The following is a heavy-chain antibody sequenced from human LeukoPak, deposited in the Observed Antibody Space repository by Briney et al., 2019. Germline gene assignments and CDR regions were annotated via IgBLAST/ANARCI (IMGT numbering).Heavy chain of an antibody. J-gene: IGHJ4*02. Sequence: SETLSLTCTVSGGSISSSSYHWGWIRQPPGKGLEWIGSIYYSGSTYYNPSLKSRVTISVDTSKNQFSLKLSSVTAADTAVYYCARVAIEYSSSTEDPYYFDYWGQGTLVTVSS. CDR1: GGSISSSSYH. V-gene: IGHV4-39*07. D-gene: IGHD6-6*01. CDR3: ARVAIEYSSSTEDPYYFDY. CDR2: IYYSGST.